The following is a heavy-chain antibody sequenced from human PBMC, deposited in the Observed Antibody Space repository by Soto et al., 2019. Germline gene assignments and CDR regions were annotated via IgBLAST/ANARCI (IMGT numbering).Heavy chain of an antibody. CDR2: ISYDGSNK. CDR3: ARDPPVPGSYPAWYFDY. D-gene: IGHD1-26*01. CDR1: GFTFSSYA. Sequence: GGSLRLSCAASGFTFSSYAMHWVRQAPGKGLEWVAVISYDGSNKYYADSVKGRFTTSRDNSKNTLYLQMNSLRAEDTAVYYCARDPPVPGSYPAWYFDYWGQGTLVTVSS. V-gene: IGHV3-30-3*01. J-gene: IGHJ4*02.